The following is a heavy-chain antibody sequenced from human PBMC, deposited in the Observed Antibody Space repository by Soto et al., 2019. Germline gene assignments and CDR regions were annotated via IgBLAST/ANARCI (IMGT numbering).Heavy chain of an antibody. Sequence: QVQLQQWGAGLLKPSETLSLTCAVYGGSFSGYYWSWIRQPPGKGLEWIGEINHSGSTNYNPSLKSRVTISVDTSKHQFSLKLSSVTAADPAGYYCARGYGRVFDYWGQGTLVTVSS. CDR3: ARGYGRVFDY. CDR2: INHSGST. J-gene: IGHJ4*02. V-gene: IGHV4-34*01. CDR1: GGSFSGYY. D-gene: IGHD4-17*01.